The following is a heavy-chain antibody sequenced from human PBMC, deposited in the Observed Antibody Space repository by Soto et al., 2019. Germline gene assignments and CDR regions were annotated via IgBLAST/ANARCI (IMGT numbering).Heavy chain of an antibody. CDR3: ALRSMAVVPEY. CDR2: LYYGRSA. V-gene: IGHV4-59*01. Sequence: QVQLQESGPGLVKPSETLSLTCAVSGDSISSYYCMWIRQPPGKGLESIGYLYYGRSANYNPSLKSRVTLSVYTSTNQCYLTLSSITAADTAVYYCALRSMAVVPEYWGQGTLVTVSS. J-gene: IGHJ4*02. D-gene: IGHD3-22*01. CDR1: GDSISSYY.